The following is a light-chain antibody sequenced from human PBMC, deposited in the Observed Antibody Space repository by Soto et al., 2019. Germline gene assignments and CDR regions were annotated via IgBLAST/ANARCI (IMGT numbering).Light chain of an antibody. CDR2: DVS. J-gene: IGLJ3*02. CDR3: CSYAGSSLGV. Sequence: QSALTQPRSVSGSPGQSVTISCTGTSSDVGGHNLVSWYQQHPGKAPKLVIYDVSKCPSGVPDRFFGSKSGNTASLTISWLHAEDEADYYCCSYAGSSLGVFGGGTKLTVL. CDR1: SSDVGGHNL. V-gene: IGLV2-11*01.